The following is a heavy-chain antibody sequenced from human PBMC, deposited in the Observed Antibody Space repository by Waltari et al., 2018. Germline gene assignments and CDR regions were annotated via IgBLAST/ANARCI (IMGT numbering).Heavy chain of an antibody. Sequence: EVQLVESGGGLVQPGGSLRLSCAASGFTFSNHWMHWVRQAPGKGLVWVSRINTDGRSTTYADSVKGRFTISRDNAKNTLYLQMNSLRAEDTAVYYCARDGTYSSSSATDAFDIWGQGTMVTVSS. CDR2: INTDGRST. J-gene: IGHJ3*02. D-gene: IGHD6-6*01. V-gene: IGHV3-74*01. CDR3: ARDGTYSSSSATDAFDI. CDR1: GFTFSNHW.